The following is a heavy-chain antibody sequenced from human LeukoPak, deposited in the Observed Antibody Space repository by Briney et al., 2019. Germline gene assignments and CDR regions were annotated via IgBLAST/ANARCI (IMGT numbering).Heavy chain of an antibody. CDR2: IIGSGGST. V-gene: IGHV3-23*01. CDR3: AKEPYSHGYYGFDY. D-gene: IGHD5-18*01. CDR1: GLTFSSYA. J-gene: IGHJ4*02. Sequence: GGSLRLSCAASGLTFSSYAMSWVRQAPGKGLEWVSAIIGSGGSTYYADSVKGRFTISRDNSKDTLYLQMNSLKADDTAVYYCAKEPYSHGYYGFDYWGQGTLVTVSS.